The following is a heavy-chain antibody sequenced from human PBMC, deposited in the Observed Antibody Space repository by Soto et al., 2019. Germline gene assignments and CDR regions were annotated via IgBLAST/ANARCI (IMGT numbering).Heavy chain of an antibody. J-gene: IGHJ4*02. CDR3: GRVINRSWSPPPPPDY. V-gene: IGHV5-51*01. CDR2: IYPGDSDT. D-gene: IGHD3-10*01. CDR1: GYSFNYHW. Sequence: GESLKISCQGLGYSFNYHWIGWVRQMPGKGLEWMGIIYPGDSDTRYNPSFKGQVTVSADKSVSTAFLQWSSLKASDSALYYCGRVINRSWSPPPPPDYWGQGTLVTVSS.